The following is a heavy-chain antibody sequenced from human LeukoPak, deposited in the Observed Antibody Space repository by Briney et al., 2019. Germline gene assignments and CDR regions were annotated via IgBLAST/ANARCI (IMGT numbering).Heavy chain of an antibody. Sequence: GSLRLSCGASEFTFSNHAMNWVRQAPGKGLEWVSAISGSGASTYFADSVRGRFTISRDNSKNTLYLQMNSLRAEDTAIYYCARTVAGDNWGQGTLVTVSS. CDR2: ISGSGAST. J-gene: IGHJ4*02. CDR3: ARTVAGDN. V-gene: IGHV3-23*01. D-gene: IGHD6-19*01. CDR1: EFTFSNHA.